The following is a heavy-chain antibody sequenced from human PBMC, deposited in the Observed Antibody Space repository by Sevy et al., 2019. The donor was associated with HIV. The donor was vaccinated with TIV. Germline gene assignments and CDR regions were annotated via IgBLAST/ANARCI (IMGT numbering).Heavy chain of an antibody. V-gene: IGHV3-21*01. CDR3: ARETVTTLYYYYYGMDV. CDR1: GFTFSSYS. CDR2: ISSSSSYI. J-gene: IGHJ6*02. D-gene: IGHD4-4*01. Sequence: GGSLRLSCAASGFTFSSYSMNWVRQAPGKGLEWVSSISSSSSYIYYADSVKGRFTISRDNAKNTLYLQMNSLRAEDTAVYYCARETVTTLYYYYYGMDVWGQGTTVTVSS.